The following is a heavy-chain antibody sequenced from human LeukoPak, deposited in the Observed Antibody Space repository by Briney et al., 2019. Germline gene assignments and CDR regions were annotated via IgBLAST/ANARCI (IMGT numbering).Heavy chain of an antibody. D-gene: IGHD6-19*01. J-gene: IGHJ5*02. CDR2: IYYSGST. CDR3: ARREAVAGNWFDP. CDR1: GGSISSSSYY. Sequence: PSETLSLTCTVSGGSISSSSYYWGWIRQPPGKGLEWIGSIYYSGSTYYNPSLKSRVTISVDTSKNQFSLKLSFVTAADTAVYYCARREAVAGNWFDPWGQGTLVTVSS. V-gene: IGHV4-39*01.